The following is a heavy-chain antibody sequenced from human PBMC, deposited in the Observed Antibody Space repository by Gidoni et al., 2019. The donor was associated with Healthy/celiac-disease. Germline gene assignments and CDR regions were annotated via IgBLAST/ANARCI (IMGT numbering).Heavy chain of an antibody. CDR2: IYYSGST. D-gene: IGHD6-19*01. Sequence: QVQLQESGPGLVKPSETLSLTCTVSGGSISSYYWRWIRRPPGKGLEWIGYIYYSGSTNYNPSLKSRVTISVDTSKNQFSLKLSSVTAADTAVYYCARHVFRFGQWLATHGDYYYYYGMDVWGQGTTVTVSS. V-gene: IGHV4-59*08. CDR3: ARHVFRFGQWLATHGDYYYYYGMDV. CDR1: GGSISSYY. J-gene: IGHJ6*02.